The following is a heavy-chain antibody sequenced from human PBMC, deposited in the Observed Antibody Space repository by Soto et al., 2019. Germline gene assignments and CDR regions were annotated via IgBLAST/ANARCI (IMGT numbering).Heavy chain of an antibody. CDR2: INHSGST. D-gene: IGHD6-13*01. Sequence: QVQLQQWGAGLLKPSETLSLTCAVYGGSFSGYYWSWIRQPPGKGLEWIGEINHSGSTNYNPSLKSRVTISVDTSKNQFSLKLSSVTAADTAVYYCARGEYSSSWPPRTNWFDPWGQGTLVTVSS. CDR3: ARGEYSSSWPPRTNWFDP. J-gene: IGHJ5*02. V-gene: IGHV4-34*01. CDR1: GGSFSGYY.